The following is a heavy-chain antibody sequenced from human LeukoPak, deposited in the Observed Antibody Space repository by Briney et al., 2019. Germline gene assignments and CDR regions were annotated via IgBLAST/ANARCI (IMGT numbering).Heavy chain of an antibody. CDR3: ARRVVVAAAPYYFDY. CDR2: VNSDGCST. Sequence: GGSLRLSYAASGLTFSSYWMHWVRQGPGTGMVWVSRVNSDGCSTNYADYVRGRFTISRDNAENTMYLHMNSLRVEDTAVYYCARRVVVAAAPYYFDYWGQGTLVTVSS. J-gene: IGHJ4*02. D-gene: IGHD2-15*01. CDR1: GLTFSSYW. V-gene: IGHV3-74*01.